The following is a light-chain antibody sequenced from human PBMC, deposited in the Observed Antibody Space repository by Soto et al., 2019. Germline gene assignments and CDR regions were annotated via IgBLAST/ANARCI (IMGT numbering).Light chain of an antibody. V-gene: IGKV1-9*01. Sequence: DIQLTQSPSFLSASVGDRVTITCRASQGISSYLAWYQQKPGKAPKLVIYDASTLQSGVQSRFSGSGSQTEFTLTINSLQPEDFATYYCQHLDSYSTFGQGTRLEIK. CDR2: DAS. CDR1: QGISSY. J-gene: IGKJ5*01. CDR3: QHLDSYST.